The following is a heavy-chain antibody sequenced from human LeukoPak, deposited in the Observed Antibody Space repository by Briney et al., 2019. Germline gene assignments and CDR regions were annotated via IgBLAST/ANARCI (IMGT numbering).Heavy chain of an antibody. V-gene: IGHV4-39*07. CDR1: GGSISSSSYY. CDR3: ARDRSHYDILTGYLLGWFDP. CDR2: IYYSGST. J-gene: IGHJ5*02. D-gene: IGHD3-9*01. Sequence: SETLSLTCTVSGGSISSSSYYWGWIRQPPGKGLEWIGSIYYSGSTYYNPSLKCRVTISVDTSKNQFSLKLSSVTAADTAVYYCARDRSHYDILTGYLLGWFDPWGQGTLVTVSS.